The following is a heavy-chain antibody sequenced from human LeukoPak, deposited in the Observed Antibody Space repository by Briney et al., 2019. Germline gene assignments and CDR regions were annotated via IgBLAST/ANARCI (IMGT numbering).Heavy chain of an antibody. CDR2: ISSSSSTI. D-gene: IGHD6-13*01. CDR3: AREGQLVPYSRSYFQH. V-gene: IGHV3-48*01. CDR1: GFTFSSYS. Sequence: GGSLRLSCAASGFTFSSYSMNWVRQAPGKGLEWVSYISSSSSTIYYADSVKGRFTISRDNAKNSLYLQMNSLRAEDTAVYYCAREGQLVPYSRSYFQHWGQGTLVTVSS. J-gene: IGHJ1*01.